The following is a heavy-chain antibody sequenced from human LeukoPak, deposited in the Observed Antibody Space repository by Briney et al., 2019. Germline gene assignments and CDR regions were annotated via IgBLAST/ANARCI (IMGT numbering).Heavy chain of an antibody. V-gene: IGHV4-38-2*02. J-gene: IGHJ5*02. D-gene: IGHD3-10*01. Sequence: KTSETLSLTCTVSGYSISSGYYWGWIRQPPGKGLEWIGSIYYSGSTYYNPSLKSRVTISVDTSKNQFSLKLSSVTAADTAVYYCARQGNGSGSKNWFDPWGQGTLVTVSS. CDR1: GYSISSGYY. CDR2: IYYSGST. CDR3: ARQGNGSGSKNWFDP.